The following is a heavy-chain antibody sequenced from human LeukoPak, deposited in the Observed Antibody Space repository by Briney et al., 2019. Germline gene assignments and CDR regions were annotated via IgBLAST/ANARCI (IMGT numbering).Heavy chain of an antibody. D-gene: IGHD6-19*01. J-gene: IGHJ4*02. CDR2: INHCGSN. CDR3: ARTAGRGGSGWSPRTFDY. V-gene: IGHV4-34*01. CDR1: AWSFRCYF. Sequence: SLTLSLTCPVYAWSFRCYFWSWIRQPAAKGLDWIGEINHCGSNNYNPSLKSRVTISVARSKIQFSMNQSSVSAADTAVYYCARTAGRGGSGWSPRTFDYWGRGTLVTVSS.